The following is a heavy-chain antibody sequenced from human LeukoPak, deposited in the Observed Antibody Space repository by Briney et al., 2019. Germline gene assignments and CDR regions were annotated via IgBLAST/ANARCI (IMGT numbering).Heavy chain of an antibody. V-gene: IGHV1-18*01. D-gene: IGHD6-13*01. CDR1: GYTFTSYG. J-gene: IGHJ6*03. CDR3: ARGSRQLVYYYYYMDV. CDR2: ISAYNGNT. Sequence: ASAKVSCKASGYTFTSYGISWVRQAPGQGLEWMGWISAYNGNTNYAQKFQGRVTMTRDTSISTAYMELSRLRSDDTAVYYCARGSRQLVYYYYYMDVWGKGTTVTVSS.